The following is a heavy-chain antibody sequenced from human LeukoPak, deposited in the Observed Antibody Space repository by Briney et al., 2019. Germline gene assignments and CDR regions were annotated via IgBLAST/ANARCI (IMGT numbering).Heavy chain of an antibody. V-gene: IGHV4-38-2*02. CDR1: GFSISGGYH. CDR3: ARTRYYYNSRSYGAPYYFDY. D-gene: IGHD3-10*01. J-gene: IGHJ4*02. CDR2: IYHSGST. Sequence: KPSETLSLTCTVSGFSISGGYHWGWIRQPPGKGLEWIGSIYHSGSTYYNPSLKSRVTISVDTSKNQFSLKLSSATAADTAVYYCARTRYYYNSRSYGAPYYFDYWGQGTLVTVSS.